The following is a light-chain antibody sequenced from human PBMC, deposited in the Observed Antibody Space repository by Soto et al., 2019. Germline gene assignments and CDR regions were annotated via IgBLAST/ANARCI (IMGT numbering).Light chain of an antibody. Sequence: QSVLTQPPSASGTPGQRVTISCSGSSSNIGSNYVYWYQQLPGTAPKLLIYRNNQRPSGVPDRFSGSKSGTSASLAISGLRSEDEADYYCAAWDDSLSGGVFGGATQLTVL. CDR3: AAWDDSLSGGV. V-gene: IGLV1-47*01. J-gene: IGLJ7*01. CDR1: SSNIGSNY. CDR2: RNN.